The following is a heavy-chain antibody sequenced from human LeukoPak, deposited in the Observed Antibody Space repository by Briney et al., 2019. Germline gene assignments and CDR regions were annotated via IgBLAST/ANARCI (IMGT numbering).Heavy chain of an antibody. CDR1: GITLSNYG. CDR3: AKRGVVIRVILVGFHKQAYYFDS. V-gene: IGHV3-23*01. CDR2: ISDSGGAT. Sequence: PGGSLRLSCAVSGITLSNYGMSWVRQAPGKGLEWVAGISDSGGATNYADSVKGRFTISRDNPKNTLYLQMNSLRAEDTAVYFCAKRGVVIRVILVGFHKQAYYFDSWGQGALVNVSS. D-gene: IGHD3-10*01. J-gene: IGHJ4*02.